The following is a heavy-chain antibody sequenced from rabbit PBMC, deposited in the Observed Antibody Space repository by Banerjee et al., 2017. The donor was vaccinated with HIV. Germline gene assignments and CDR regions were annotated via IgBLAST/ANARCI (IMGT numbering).Heavy chain of an antibody. Sequence: QQQLEESGGGLVKPGGTLTLTCTASGIDFSSSYWICWVRQAPGKGLEWIACIYAGSSGSTYYASWAKGRFTISKTSSTTVTLQMTSLTAADTATYFCARVGSGWGLTLFNLWGPGTLVTVS. D-gene: IGHD4-1*01. CDR1: GIDFSSSYW. CDR2: IYAGSSGST. J-gene: IGHJ4*01. CDR3: ARVGSGWGLTLFNL. V-gene: IGHV1S45*01.